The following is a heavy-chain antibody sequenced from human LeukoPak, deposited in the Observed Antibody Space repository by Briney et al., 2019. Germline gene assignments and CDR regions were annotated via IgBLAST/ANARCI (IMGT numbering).Heavy chain of an antibody. D-gene: IGHD2-15*01. J-gene: IGHJ6*03. Sequence: GGSLRLSCAASGFTFSNYGMHWVRQAPGKGLEWVAFIRYDGSNKYFADSLKGRFTISRDNSKNTLYLQMNSLRPEDTAVYFCAKDWKRIVVVGPITRHGNYMDVWGKGTTVTISS. CDR3: AKDWKRIVVVGPITRHGNYMDV. V-gene: IGHV3-30*02. CDR2: IRYDGSNK. CDR1: GFTFSNYG.